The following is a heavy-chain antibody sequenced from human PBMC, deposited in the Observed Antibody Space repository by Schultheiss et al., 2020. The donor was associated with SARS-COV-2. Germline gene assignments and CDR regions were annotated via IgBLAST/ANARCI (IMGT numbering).Heavy chain of an antibody. CDR2: INSNGGST. J-gene: IGHJ4*02. CDR1: GFTFSSYA. CDR3: AATTGYYTNVDF. Sequence: GGSLRLSCAASGFTFSSYAMDWVRQAPGKGLEYVSTINSNGGSTYYADSVKGRFTISRDNAKNSLYLQMSSLRADDTALYYCAATTGYYTNVDFWGLGTLVTVSS. V-gene: IGHV3-64*04. D-gene: IGHD3/OR15-3a*01.